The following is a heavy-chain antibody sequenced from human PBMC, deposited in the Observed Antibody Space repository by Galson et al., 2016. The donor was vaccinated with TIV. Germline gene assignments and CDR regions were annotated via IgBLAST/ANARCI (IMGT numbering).Heavy chain of an antibody. Sequence: SLRLSCAASGFTFSGYSMDWVRQAPGKGLEWLSYISSGRSSTIHCADSVKGRFTISRDNARNSLHLQMNSLRAEDTAVYYCARDESSGLIDSWGQGTLVSVS. CDR1: GFTFSGYS. CDR3: ARDESSGLIDS. D-gene: IGHD6-19*01. V-gene: IGHV3-48*01. J-gene: IGHJ4*02. CDR2: ISSGRSSTI.